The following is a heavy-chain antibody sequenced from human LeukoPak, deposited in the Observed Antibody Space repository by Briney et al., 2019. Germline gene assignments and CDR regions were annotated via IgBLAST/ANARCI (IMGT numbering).Heavy chain of an antibody. CDR1: GGSINSHY. CDR3: VRRDPGWNYFDY. J-gene: IGHJ4*02. V-gene: IGHV4-59*08. D-gene: IGHD6-19*01. Sequence: SETLPLTCAVSGGSINSHYWSWIRQPPGKGLEWIGDIYYTGRNNYNPSLKSRVTISLDTSKNHLSLNLTSVLAADTAIYYCVRRDPGWNYFDYWGQGILVTVSS. CDR2: IYYTGRN.